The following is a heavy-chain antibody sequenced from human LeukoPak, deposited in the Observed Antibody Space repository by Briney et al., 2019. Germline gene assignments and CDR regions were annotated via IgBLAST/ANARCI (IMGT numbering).Heavy chain of an antibody. CDR3: ARPLRLDY. V-gene: IGHV3-48*02. J-gene: IGHJ4*02. CDR1: GFTFSRHN. CDR2: ISYSSTTI. Sequence: QSGVSLRLSCAASGFTFSRHNMNWVRQAPGKGPEWVSYISYSSTTIHYADSVKGRFTISRNNAKNSLYLQMNSLRDEDTAVYYCARPLRLDYWGQGALVTVSS.